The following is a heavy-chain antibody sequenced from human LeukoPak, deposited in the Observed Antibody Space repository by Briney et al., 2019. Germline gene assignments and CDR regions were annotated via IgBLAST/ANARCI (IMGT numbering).Heavy chain of an antibody. CDR3: VKALARYYFDY. Sequence: GRSLRLSCAASGFTFSSYGMHWVRQAPGKGLEWVAFISYDGSDKYYAASVKGRFTISRDNSKNTLYLQMSSLRAEDTAVYYCVKALARYYFDYWGQGTLVTVSS. CDR1: GFTFSSYG. V-gene: IGHV3-30*18. J-gene: IGHJ4*02. CDR2: ISYDGSDK. D-gene: IGHD6-6*01.